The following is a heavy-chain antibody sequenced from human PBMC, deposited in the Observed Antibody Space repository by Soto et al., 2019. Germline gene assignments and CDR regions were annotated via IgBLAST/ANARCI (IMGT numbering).Heavy chain of an antibody. CDR2: IIPIFGTA. D-gene: IGHD1-26*01. V-gene: IGHV1-69*13. Sequence: SVKVSCKASGGTFSSYAISWVRQAPGKGLEWMGGIIPIFGTANYAQKFQGRVTITADESTSTAYMELSSLRSEDTAVYYCARDRFSGSYLGDYWGQGTLVTVSS. CDR3: ARDRFSGSYLGDY. CDR1: GGTFSSYA. J-gene: IGHJ4*02.